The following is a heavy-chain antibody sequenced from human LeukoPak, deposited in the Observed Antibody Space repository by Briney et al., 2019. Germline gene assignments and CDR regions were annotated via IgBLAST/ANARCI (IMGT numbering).Heavy chain of an antibody. D-gene: IGHD6-19*01. Sequence: SETLSLTCTVSGGSISSYYWSWIRQPPGKGLEWIGYIYYSGSTNYNPSLKSRVTISVDTSKNQFSLKLSSVTAADTAVYYCARESLDSSEQWLPSAPYFDYWGQGTLVTVSS. J-gene: IGHJ4*02. CDR2: IYYSGST. CDR1: GGSISSYY. V-gene: IGHV4-59*12. CDR3: ARESLDSSEQWLPSAPYFDY.